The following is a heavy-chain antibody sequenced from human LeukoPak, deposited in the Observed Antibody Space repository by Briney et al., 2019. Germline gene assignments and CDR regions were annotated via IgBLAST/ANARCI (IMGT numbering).Heavy chain of an antibody. J-gene: IGHJ6*03. CDR1: GYTFTSYY. CDR2: INPSGGST. CDR3: AREPLSRILVFYYYYYMDV. Sequence: ASVKVSCKASGYTFTSYYMHWVRQAPGQGLEWMGIINPSGGSTSYAQKFQGRVTMTRDMSTSTVYMELSSLRSEDTAVYYCAREPLSRILVFYYYYYMDVWGKGTTVTVSS. V-gene: IGHV1-46*01. D-gene: IGHD2-15*01.